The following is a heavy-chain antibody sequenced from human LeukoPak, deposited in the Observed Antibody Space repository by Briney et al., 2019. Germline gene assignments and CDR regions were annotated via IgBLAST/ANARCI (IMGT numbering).Heavy chain of an antibody. Sequence: SQTLSLTCTVSGGSISSGSYYWSWIRQPAGKGLEWIGRIYTSGSTNYNPSLKSRVTISVDTSKNQFSLKLSSVTAADTAVYYCASQWELPTSSAFDIWGQGTMVTVSS. D-gene: IGHD1-26*01. CDR3: ASQWELPTSSAFDI. CDR2: IYTSGST. J-gene: IGHJ3*02. CDR1: GGSISSGSYY. V-gene: IGHV4-61*02.